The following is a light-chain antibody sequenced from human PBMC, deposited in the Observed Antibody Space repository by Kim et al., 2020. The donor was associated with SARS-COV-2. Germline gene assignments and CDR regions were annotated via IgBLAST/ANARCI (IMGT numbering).Light chain of an antibody. CDR1: SSGVGGYKF. Sequence: PVPISCTGTSSGVGGYKFVSWYQQHPGKAPKLMIYDVSERPSGVPDRFSGSKSGNTASLTISGLQPEDEADYYCCSYAGNYIWVFGGGTQLTVL. V-gene: IGLV2-11*01. CDR3: CSYAGNYIWV. CDR2: DVS. J-gene: IGLJ3*02.